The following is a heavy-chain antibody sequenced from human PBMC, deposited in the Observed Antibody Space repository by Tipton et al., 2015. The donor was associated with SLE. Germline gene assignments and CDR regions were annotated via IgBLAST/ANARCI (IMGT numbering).Heavy chain of an antibody. CDR3: ARETPGIADGVDYDYGMDV. Sequence: SLRLSCAASGFTFSDYYMSWIRQAPGKGLEWVSYISSSGSTIYCADSVKGRFTIARDNAKNSLYLQMNSLRAEDTAVYYCARETPGIADGVDYDYGMDVWGQGTTLTVSS. D-gene: IGHD6-13*01. CDR1: GFTFSDYY. CDR2: ISSSGSTI. J-gene: IGHJ6*02. V-gene: IGHV3-11*01.